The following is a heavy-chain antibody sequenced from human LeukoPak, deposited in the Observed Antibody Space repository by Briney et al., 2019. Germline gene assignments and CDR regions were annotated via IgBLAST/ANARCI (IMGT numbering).Heavy chain of an antibody. CDR1: GGSISSGVYY. CDR2: IYYSGNT. Sequence: PSETLSLTCTVSGGSISSGVYYWSWIRQHPGKGLEWIGYIYYSGNTYSNPSLKSRLTMSVDISRNQFSLKLSSVTAADTAVYYCARGVKGLRGAFDIWGQGTMVTVSS. CDR3: ARGVKGLRGAFDI. J-gene: IGHJ3*02. V-gene: IGHV4-31*03. D-gene: IGHD3-10*01.